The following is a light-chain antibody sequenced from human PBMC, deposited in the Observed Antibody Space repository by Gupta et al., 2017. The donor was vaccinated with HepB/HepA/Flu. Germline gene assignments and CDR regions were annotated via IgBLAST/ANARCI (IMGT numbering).Light chain of an antibody. CDR2: YAS. CDR3: HQSSTLPWT. Sequence: IVMTQSPAFQSVPPTKTVTIPCRASQSIGTSLHWYQQKPDQSPTLLIQYASHSSTGFPSRFSGSGSCTDFTLTINSLEPEDAATDYCHQSSTLPWTFGQGTKVEIK. J-gene: IGKJ1*01. CDR1: QSIGTS. V-gene: IGKV6-21*01.